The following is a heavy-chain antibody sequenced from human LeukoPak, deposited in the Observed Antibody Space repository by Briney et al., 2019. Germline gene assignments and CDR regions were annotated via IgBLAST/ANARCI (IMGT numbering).Heavy chain of an antibody. D-gene: IGHD6-13*01. J-gene: IGHJ4*02. Sequence: ASVTVSCTASGYTFTSYYMHWVRQAPGQGLEWMGIISPSGGSTSYAQKFQGRVTMTRDTSTSTVYMELSSLRSEDTAVYYCARAGRIAAAGTDLGYWGQGTLVTVSS. CDR1: GYTFTSYY. V-gene: IGHV1-46*01. CDR3: ARAGRIAAAGTDLGY. CDR2: ISPSGGST.